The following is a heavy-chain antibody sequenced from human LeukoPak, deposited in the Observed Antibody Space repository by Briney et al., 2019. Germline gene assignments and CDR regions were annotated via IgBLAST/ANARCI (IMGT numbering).Heavy chain of an antibody. V-gene: IGHV3-9*01. CDR3: AKGRCSTMSCYYFDY. D-gene: IGHD2-2*01. CDR2: ISWNRGSI. J-gene: IGHJ4*02. Sequence: GGSLRLSCAASRFTFDDYAIHWVRHAPGKGLEWVSGISWNRGSIGYADSVKGRFTISRDNAKNSLYLQMNSLRAEDTALYYCAKGRCSTMSCYYFDYWGQGTLVTVSS. CDR1: RFTFDDYA.